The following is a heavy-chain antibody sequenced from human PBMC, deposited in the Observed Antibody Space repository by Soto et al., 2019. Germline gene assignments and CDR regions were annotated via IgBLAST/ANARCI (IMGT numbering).Heavy chain of an antibody. V-gene: IGHV4-59*08. CDR1: GDSISNYY. CDR3: AKRYSGYDDAFDI. Sequence: SETLSLTCTVSGDSISNYYWSWIRQPPGKGLEWIAYIFYSGSTNYNPSLKSRVTISVDTSKNQFSLRLSSVTAVDTAVYYCAKRYSGYDDAFDIWGQGTMVTVSS. J-gene: IGHJ3*02. CDR2: IFYSGST. D-gene: IGHD5-12*01.